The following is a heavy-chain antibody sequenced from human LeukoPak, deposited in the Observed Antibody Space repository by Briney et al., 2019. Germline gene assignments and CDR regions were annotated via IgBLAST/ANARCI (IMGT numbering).Heavy chain of an antibody. Sequence: TGGSLRLSCAASGFTVDSNYLSWVSQAPGKGLEWVSTIYTGGNTYYAASVKGRFTISRDFSKNTVFLHMNSLRAEGTAMYYCARGDDSGYYDYFDYWGQGALVTVSS. CDR2: IYTGGNT. V-gene: IGHV3-53*01. CDR3: ARGDDSGYYDYFDY. CDR1: GFTVDSNY. D-gene: IGHD3-22*01. J-gene: IGHJ4*02.